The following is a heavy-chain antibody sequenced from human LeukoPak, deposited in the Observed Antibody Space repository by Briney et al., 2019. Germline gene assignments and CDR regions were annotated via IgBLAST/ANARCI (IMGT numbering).Heavy chain of an antibody. Sequence: SVKVSCKASGGTFSSYAISWVRQAPGQGLEWMGGIIPIFGTANYAQKFQGRVTITADESTSTAYMELSSLRSEDTAVYYCAGPSGGYCSGGSCYDYWGQGTLVTVSS. CDR3: AGPSGGYCSGGSCYDY. J-gene: IGHJ4*02. CDR1: GGTFSSYA. CDR2: IIPIFGTA. V-gene: IGHV1-69*01. D-gene: IGHD2-15*01.